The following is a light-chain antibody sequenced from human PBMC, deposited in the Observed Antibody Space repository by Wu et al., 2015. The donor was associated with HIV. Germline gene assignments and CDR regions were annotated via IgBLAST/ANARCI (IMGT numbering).Light chain of an antibody. CDR2: GAT. CDR1: QTITSSY. Sequence: VLTQSPGTLSLSPGERATLPCRSSQTITSSYLAWYQQKPGQAPRLLIYGATSRAIGIPDRFSGSGSEKDFTLTISRVEPEDFAMYYCQQYSSSPRTFGQGTKVELK. V-gene: IGKV3-20*01. J-gene: IGKJ1*01. CDR3: QQYSSSPRT.